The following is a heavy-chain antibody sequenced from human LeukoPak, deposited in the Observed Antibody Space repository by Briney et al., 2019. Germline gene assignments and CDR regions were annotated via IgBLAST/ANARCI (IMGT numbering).Heavy chain of an antibody. V-gene: IGHV3-48*03. J-gene: IGHJ4*02. Sequence: GGSLRLSCAASGFTFSSYEMNWVRQGPGKGLEWFSYISSGGGTIYYADSVKGRFTISRDNAKNSLYLQMNSLGAEDTAVYYCVRDLDYWGQGTLVTVSS. CDR3: VRDLDY. CDR2: ISSGGGTI. CDR1: GFTFSSYE.